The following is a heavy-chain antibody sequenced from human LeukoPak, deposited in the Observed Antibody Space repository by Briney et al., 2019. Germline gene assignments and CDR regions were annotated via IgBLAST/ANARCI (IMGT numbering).Heavy chain of an antibody. D-gene: IGHD3-22*01. CDR3: ARAALYYYDSSGANHIDY. J-gene: IGHJ4*02. CDR2: ISYDGSNK. V-gene: IGHV3-30-3*01. CDR1: GFTFSSYA. Sequence: GGSLRLSCAASGFTFSSYAMHWVHQAPGKGLEWVAVISYDGSNKYYADSVKGRFTISRDNSKNTLYLQMNSLRAEDTAVYYCARAALYYYDSSGANHIDYWGQGTLVTVSS.